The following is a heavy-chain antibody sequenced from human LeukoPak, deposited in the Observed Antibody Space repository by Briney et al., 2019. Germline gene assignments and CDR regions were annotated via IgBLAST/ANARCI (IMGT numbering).Heavy chain of an antibody. V-gene: IGHV3-23*01. J-gene: IGHJ4*02. CDR1: GFTFSSYA. Sequence: GGSLRLSCAAPGFTFSSYAMSWVRQAPGKGLEWVSAISGSGGSTYYADSVKGRFTISRDNSKNTPYLQMNSLRAEDTAVYYCTTLSPYGGIGYWRQGTLVTVSS. D-gene: IGHD4-23*01. CDR3: TTLSPYGGIGY. CDR2: ISGSGGST.